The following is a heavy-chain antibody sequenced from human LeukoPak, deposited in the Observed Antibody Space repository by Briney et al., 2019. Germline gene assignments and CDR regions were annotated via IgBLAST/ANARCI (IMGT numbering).Heavy chain of an antibody. CDR3: ARGRDVGAWVYYYYMDV. J-gene: IGHJ6*03. V-gene: IGHV4-61*02. CDR1: GGSISSGSYY. Sequence: PSQTLSLTCTVSGGSISSGSYYWSWIRQPAGKGLEWIGRIYTSGSTNYNPSLKSRVTISVDTSKNQFSLKLSSVTAADTAVYYCARGRDVGAWVYYYYMDVWGKGTTVTISS. CDR2: IYTSGST. D-gene: IGHD1-26*01.